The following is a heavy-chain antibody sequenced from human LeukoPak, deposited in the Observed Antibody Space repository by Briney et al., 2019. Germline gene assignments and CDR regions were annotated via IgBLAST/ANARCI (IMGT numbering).Heavy chain of an antibody. V-gene: IGHV4-59*01. CDR3: AIYYYDSSGYYLPTDY. J-gene: IGHJ4*02. D-gene: IGHD3-22*01. CDR2: IYYSGST. CDR1: GGSISSCY. Sequence: SETLSLTCTVSGGSISSCYWSWIRQPPGKGLEWIGYIYYSGSTNYNPSLKSRVTISVDTSKNQFSLKLSSVTAADTAVYYCAIYYYDSSGYYLPTDYWGQGTLVTVSS.